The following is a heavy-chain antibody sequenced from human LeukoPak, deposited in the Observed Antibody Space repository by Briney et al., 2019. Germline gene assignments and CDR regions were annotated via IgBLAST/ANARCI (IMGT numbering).Heavy chain of an antibody. D-gene: IGHD2-8*02. J-gene: IGHJ4*02. CDR3: TKESAGGIDY. CDR2: ISWNSGSI. CDR1: GFSFDDYA. V-gene: IGHV3-9*01. Sequence: PGGSLRLSCAASGFSFDDYAMHWVRQAPGKGLEWVSGISWNSGSIGYADSVKGRFTISRDNAKNSLYLQMNSLRAEDTALYYCTKESAGGIDYWGQGTLVTVSS.